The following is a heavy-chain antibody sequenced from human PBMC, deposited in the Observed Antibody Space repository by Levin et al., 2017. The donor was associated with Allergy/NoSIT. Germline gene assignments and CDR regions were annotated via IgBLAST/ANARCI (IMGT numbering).Heavy chain of an antibody. CDR2: IDPSDSYT. V-gene: IGHV5-10-1*01. Sequence: GESLKISCKGSGYSFTSYWISWVRQMPGKGLEWMGRIDPSDSYTNYSPSFQGHVTISAAKSISTAYLQWSSLKASDTAMYYCARQGDNYGSGSYYFDYWGQGTLVTVSS. CDR3: ARQGDNYGSGSYYFDY. D-gene: IGHD3-10*01. CDR1: GYSFTSYW. J-gene: IGHJ4*02.